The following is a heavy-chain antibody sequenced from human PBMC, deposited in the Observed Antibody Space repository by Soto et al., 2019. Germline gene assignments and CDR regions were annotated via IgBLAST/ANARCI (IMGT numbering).Heavy chain of an antibody. V-gene: IGHV3-23*01. Sequence: EVQLLESGGGLVQPGGSLRLSCAASGFTFSNYAMTWFRQAPGKELEGVSRIRSSGGNTFYADSVKGRFTISRDNSKNTLYLQMDSLRAEDTAVYYCAKGRLGYCGSATCPDYWGQGTLVTVSS. CDR2: IRSSGGNT. J-gene: IGHJ4*02. CDR1: GFTFSNYA. D-gene: IGHD2-15*01. CDR3: AKGRLGYCGSATCPDY.